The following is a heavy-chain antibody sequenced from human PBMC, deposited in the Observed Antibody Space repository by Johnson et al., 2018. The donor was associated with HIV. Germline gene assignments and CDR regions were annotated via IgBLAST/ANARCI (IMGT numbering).Heavy chain of an antibody. Sequence: QVQLVESGGGVVQPGRSLRLSCAASGFTFSSYAMHWVRQAPGKGLEWVAVISYDGSNKYYADSVKGRFTISRDNSKNTRNLQMNSLRADDTAVYYCAKDLRIFDWFNAYDAFDIWGQGTMVTVSS. J-gene: IGHJ3*02. CDR1: GFTFSSYA. V-gene: IGHV3-30-3*02. CDR3: AKDLRIFDWFNAYDAFDI. CDR2: ISYDGSNK. D-gene: IGHD3-9*01.